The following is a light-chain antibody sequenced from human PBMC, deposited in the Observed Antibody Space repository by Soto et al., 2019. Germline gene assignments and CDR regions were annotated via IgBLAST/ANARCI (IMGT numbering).Light chain of an antibody. Sequence: EIVMTQPPATLSVSPGARATLSCRPSQSVSSNLAWYQQKPGQAPRLLIYGASTRATGIPARFSGSGSGTEFTLTISSLQSEDFAVYYCQQYNNWPLLTFGGGTKVDIK. CDR3: QQYNNWPLLT. J-gene: IGKJ4*01. CDR1: QSVSSN. CDR2: GAS. V-gene: IGKV3-15*01.